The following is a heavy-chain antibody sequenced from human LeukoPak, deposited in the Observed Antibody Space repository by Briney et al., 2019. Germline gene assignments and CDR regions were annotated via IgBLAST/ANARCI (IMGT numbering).Heavy chain of an antibody. V-gene: IGHV4-59*01. CDR2: IDYSGST. CDR3: ARVMVWGYYYYMDV. J-gene: IGHJ6*03. Sequence: PSETLSLTCTVSGGSISSYYWSWIRQPPGKGLEWIGYIDYSGSTNYNPSLKSRVTISVDTSKNQFSLKLSSVTAADTAVYYCARVMVWGYYYYMDVWGKGTTVTVSS. D-gene: IGHD2-8*01. CDR1: GGSISSYY.